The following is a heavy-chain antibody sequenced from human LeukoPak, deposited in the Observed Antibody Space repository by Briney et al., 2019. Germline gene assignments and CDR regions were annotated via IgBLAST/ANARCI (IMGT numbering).Heavy chain of an antibody. Sequence: PGGSLRLSCAASGFTFTNYAMNWVRQVPGKGLEWVSLISASGGTTYYADSVKGRFTISRDNSKNTVYMQMNSLRAEDTAVYYCAKSRSDGGSCYKYWGQGTLVTVSS. CDR1: GFTFTNYA. V-gene: IGHV3-23*01. D-gene: IGHD2-15*01. J-gene: IGHJ4*02. CDR3: AKSRSDGGSCYKY. CDR2: ISASGGTT.